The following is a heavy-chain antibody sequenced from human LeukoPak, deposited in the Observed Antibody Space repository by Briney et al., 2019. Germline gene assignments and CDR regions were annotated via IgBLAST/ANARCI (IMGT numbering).Heavy chain of an antibody. J-gene: IGHJ4*02. CDR1: GYTFTSYD. CDR3: ATVIWGYHYASGSLDY. D-gene: IGHD3-10*01. CDR2: FDPEDGDT. V-gene: IGHV1-24*01. Sequence: GASVKVSCKASGYTFTSYDINWVRQASGQGLEWMGGFDPEDGDTIYAQKFQGRVTLTEDTSTDTAYMELSSLRSEDTAVYYCATVIWGYHYASGSLDYWGQGTLVTVSS.